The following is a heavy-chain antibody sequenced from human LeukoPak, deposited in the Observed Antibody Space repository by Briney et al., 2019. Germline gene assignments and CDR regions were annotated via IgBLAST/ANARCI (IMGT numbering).Heavy chain of an antibody. Sequence: SETLSLTCTVSGGSISSYYWSWIRQPPGKGLEWIGYIYYSGSTNYNPSLKSRVTMSVDTSKNQFSLKLSSVTAADTAVYYCARDFCSGGSCPKKGDWFDPWGQGTLVTVSS. CDR2: IYYSGST. D-gene: IGHD2-15*01. CDR3: ARDFCSGGSCPKKGDWFDP. V-gene: IGHV4-59*12. J-gene: IGHJ5*02. CDR1: GGSISSYY.